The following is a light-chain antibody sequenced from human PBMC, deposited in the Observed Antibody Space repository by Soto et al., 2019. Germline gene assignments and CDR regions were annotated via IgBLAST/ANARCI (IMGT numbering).Light chain of an antibody. CDR1: QSISSY. J-gene: IGKJ1*01. CDR2: GAS. CDR3: QQYNNWPWT. Sequence: ERVMTQSPATLSVSPGERATLSCRASQSISSYLAWYQQRPGQTPRLLIYGASTRATGISARFSGSGSGTEFTLTISSLQSEDFAVYYCQQYNNWPWTFGQGTKVEIK. V-gene: IGKV3-15*01.